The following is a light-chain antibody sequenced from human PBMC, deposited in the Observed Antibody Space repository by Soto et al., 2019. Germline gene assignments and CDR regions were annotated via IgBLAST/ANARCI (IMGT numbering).Light chain of an antibody. Sequence: QSALTQPASVSGSPGQSITISCTGSSSDIGAYNYVSWFQQYPAEAPKCMIYDVNDRPSGVSDRFSGSKSGHTASLTISGLQAEDEAVYYCTSYTTTNTLALGGGTKLTVL. CDR3: TSYTTTNTLA. CDR2: DVN. CDR1: SSDIGAYNY. V-gene: IGLV2-14*01. J-gene: IGLJ2*01.